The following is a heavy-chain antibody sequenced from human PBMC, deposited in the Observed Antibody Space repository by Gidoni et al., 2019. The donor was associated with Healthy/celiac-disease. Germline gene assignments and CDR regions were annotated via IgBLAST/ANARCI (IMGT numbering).Heavy chain of an antibody. J-gene: IGHJ3*02. CDR3: ATLSGGFGGDCFYAFDI. CDR1: GYTFTGYY. Sequence: QVQLVQSGAEVKKPGASVKVSCKASGYTFTGYYMHWVRQAPGQGLEWMGWINPNSGGTNYAQKFQGRFTMTRYTSISTAYMELSRLRSDDTAVYYCATLSGGFGGDCFYAFDIWGQVTMVTVSS. D-gene: IGHD2-21*02. V-gene: IGHV1-2*02. CDR2: INPNSGGT.